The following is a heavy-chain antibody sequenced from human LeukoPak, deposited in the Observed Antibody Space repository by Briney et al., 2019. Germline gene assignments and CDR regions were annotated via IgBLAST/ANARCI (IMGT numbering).Heavy chain of an antibody. CDR1: GGTFSSYA. Sequence: VASVKVSCKASGGTFSSYAISWVRQAPGQGLEWMGGIIPIFGTANYAQKFQGRVTITADESTSTAYMELSSLRSEDTAVYYCARDRGAAAAAFDIWGQGTMATVSS. D-gene: IGHD6-13*01. V-gene: IGHV1-69*13. CDR2: IIPIFGTA. CDR3: ARDRGAAAAAFDI. J-gene: IGHJ3*02.